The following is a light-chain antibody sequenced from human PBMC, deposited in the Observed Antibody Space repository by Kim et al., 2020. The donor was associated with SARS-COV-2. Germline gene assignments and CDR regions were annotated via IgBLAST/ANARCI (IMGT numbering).Light chain of an antibody. CDR3: QQYNKWLT. Sequence: EIVMTQSPVTLSVSPGERATLSCRASQSVSSNLAWYQQKPGQAPRLLIYGASIRATGIPARFSGSGSGTEFSLTISSLQSEDFAVYYCQQYNKWLTFGGGTKVDIK. J-gene: IGKJ4*01. CDR1: QSVSSN. V-gene: IGKV3-15*01. CDR2: GAS.